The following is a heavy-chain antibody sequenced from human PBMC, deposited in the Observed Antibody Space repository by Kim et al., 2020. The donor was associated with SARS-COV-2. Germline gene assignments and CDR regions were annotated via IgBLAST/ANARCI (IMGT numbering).Heavy chain of an antibody. CDR1: GGSITTTDW. CDR3: AFRSGVYRPFDY. D-gene: IGHD6-19*01. Sequence: SETLSLTCAVSGGSITTTDWWSWVRQPPGKGLEWIGEIQQSGSTNYNPSLKSRLTISLDKPNNQFSLQLSSVTAADTAVYFCAFRSGVYRPFDYWGQGSL. CDR2: IQQSGST. J-gene: IGHJ4*02. V-gene: IGHV4-4*02.